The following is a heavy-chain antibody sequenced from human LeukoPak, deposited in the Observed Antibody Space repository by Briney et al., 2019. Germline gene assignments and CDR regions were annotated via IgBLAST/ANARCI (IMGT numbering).Heavy chain of an antibody. D-gene: IGHD4-11*01. V-gene: IGHV1-69*04. J-gene: IGHJ4*02. CDR2: IIPILGIA. CDR3: ARVSATVTTPFDY. Sequence: ASVKVSCKASGGTFSSYGISWVRQAPGQGLEWMGRIIPILGIANYAQKFQGRVTITADKSTSTAYMELSSLRSEDTAVYYCARVSATVTTPFDYWGQGTLVTVSS. CDR1: GGTFSSYG.